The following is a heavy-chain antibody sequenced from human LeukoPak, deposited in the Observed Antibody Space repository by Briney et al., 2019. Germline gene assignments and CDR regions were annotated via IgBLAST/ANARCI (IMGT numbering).Heavy chain of an antibody. CDR2: VYHSGAT. CDR3: ARDSTTGSSWYFDY. J-gene: IGHJ4*02. CDR1: NYSISDGYY. D-gene: IGHD6-13*01. Sequence: PSETLSLTCSVSNYSISDGYYWGWIRQPPGKGLEWIGGVYHSGATYYTPSLKSRVTISVDTSKNQFSLNLTSVTAADTAVYYCARDSTTGSSWYFDYWGQGALVTVSS. V-gene: IGHV4-38-2*02.